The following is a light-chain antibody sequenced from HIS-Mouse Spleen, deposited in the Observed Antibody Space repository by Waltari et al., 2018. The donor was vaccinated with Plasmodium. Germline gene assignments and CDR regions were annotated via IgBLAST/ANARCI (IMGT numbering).Light chain of an antibody. Sequence: AIQLTQSPSSLSASVGDRVTITCRASQGISSALAWYQQKPGKAPKLLIYDASSLESGVPSRFSGIGSGTDFTLTISCLQTEDFATYYCQQFNSYPQGTFGQGTRLEIK. CDR3: QQFNSYPQGT. V-gene: IGKV1-13*02. CDR1: QGISSA. CDR2: DAS. J-gene: IGKJ5*01.